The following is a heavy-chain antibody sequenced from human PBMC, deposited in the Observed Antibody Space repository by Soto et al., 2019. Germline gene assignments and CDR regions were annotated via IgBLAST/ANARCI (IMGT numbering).Heavy chain of an antibody. Sequence: SQTLSLTCAISGDSVSSNSAAWNWIRQSPSRGLEWLGRTYYRSTRWYNDYAVSVKSRITVNPDTSKNQLSLHLNSVTPEDTAVYYCAGTTSLQRYYMDVWDKGSKVIVSS. CDR1: GDSVSSNSAA. D-gene: IGHD1-7*01. CDR2: TYYRSTRWYN. V-gene: IGHV6-1*01. J-gene: IGHJ6*03. CDR3: AGTTSLQRYYMDV.